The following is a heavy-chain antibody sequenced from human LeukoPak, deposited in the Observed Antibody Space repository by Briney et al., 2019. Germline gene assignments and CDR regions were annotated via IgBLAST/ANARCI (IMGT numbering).Heavy chain of an antibody. CDR2: INHSGST. CDR3: ARVRRYLGGIVVVPASPGWFDP. J-gene: IGHJ5*02. D-gene: IGHD2-2*01. CDR1: GGSFSGYY. V-gene: IGHV4-34*01. Sequence: KPSETLSLTCAVYGGSFSGYYWSWIRQPPGKGLEWIGEINHSGSTNYNPSPKSRVTISVDTSKNQFSLKLSSVTAADTAVYYCARVRRYLGGIVVVPASPGWFDPWGQGTLVTVSS.